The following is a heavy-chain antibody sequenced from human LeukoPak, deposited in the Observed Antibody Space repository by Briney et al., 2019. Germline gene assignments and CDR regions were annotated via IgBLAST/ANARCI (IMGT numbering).Heavy chain of an antibody. CDR2: IYWTGST. D-gene: IGHD3-10*01. V-gene: IGHV4-39*01. J-gene: IGHJ3*01. Sequence: SETLSLTCTVSGGSIGSSGYYWGWIRQSPGRGLEWLGSIYWTGSTYYHPSVKSRPTMSVDKTKRQLSLNLTSVTAADTGVYFCARHSPDEAWFGEPPTPFDVWGQGTAVTVSS. CDR1: GGSIGSSGYY. CDR3: ARHSPDEAWFGEPPTPFDV.